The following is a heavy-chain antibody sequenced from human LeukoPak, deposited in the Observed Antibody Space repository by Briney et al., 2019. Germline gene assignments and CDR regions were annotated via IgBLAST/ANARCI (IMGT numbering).Heavy chain of an antibody. CDR2: INHSGST. J-gene: IGHJ4*02. CDR1: GGSFSGYY. CDR3: ARGLTTTVTTLDY. D-gene: IGHD4-17*01. V-gene: IGHV4-34*01. Sequence: SETLSLTCTVYGGSFSGYYWSWIRQPPGKGLEWIGEINHSGSTNYNPSLKSRVTISVDTSKNQFSLKLSSVTAADTAVYYCARGLTTTVTTLDYWGQGTLVTVSS.